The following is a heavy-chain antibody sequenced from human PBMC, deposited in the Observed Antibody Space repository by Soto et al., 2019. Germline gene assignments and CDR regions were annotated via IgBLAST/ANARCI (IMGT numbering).Heavy chain of an antibody. CDR1: GGTFSSYA. D-gene: IGHD6-6*01. Sequence: SVKGSCKASGGTFSSYAISWVRQATGQGLEWMGGIIPIFGTANYAQKFQGRVTITADESTSTAYMELSSLRSEDTAVYYCASGSSSSGYYYYGMDVWGQGTTVTVSS. J-gene: IGHJ6*02. V-gene: IGHV1-69*13. CDR3: ASGSSSSGYYYYGMDV. CDR2: IIPIFGTA.